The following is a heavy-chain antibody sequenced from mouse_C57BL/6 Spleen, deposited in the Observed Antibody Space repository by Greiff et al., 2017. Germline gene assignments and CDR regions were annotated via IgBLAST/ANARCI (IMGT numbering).Heavy chain of an antibody. J-gene: IGHJ4*01. CDR2: ISDGGSYT. Sequence: DVQLVESGGGLVKPGGSLKLSCAASGFTFSSYAMSWVRQTPEKRLEWVATISDGGSYTYYPDNVKGRFTISRDNAKNNLYLQMSHLKSEDTAMYYCAREIKSKDAMDYWGQGTSVTVSS. V-gene: IGHV5-4*01. D-gene: IGHD1-3*01. CDR1: GFTFSSYA. CDR3: AREIKSKDAMDY.